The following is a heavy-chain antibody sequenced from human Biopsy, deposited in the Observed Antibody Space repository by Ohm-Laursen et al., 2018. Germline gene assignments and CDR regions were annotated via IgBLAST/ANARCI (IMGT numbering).Heavy chain of an antibody. V-gene: IGHV3-9*01. D-gene: IGHD6-19*01. Sequence: SLRLSCAASGFTFDNYAMNWVRQAPGKGLEWVSGISWNSGSVVYADSVKGRFTISRDNAKNSLYLQMHSLRAEDTAFYYCAKASGYSSGWPIDYWGQGNLVTVSS. CDR3: AKASGYSSGWPIDY. CDR2: ISWNSGSV. J-gene: IGHJ4*02. CDR1: GFTFDNYA.